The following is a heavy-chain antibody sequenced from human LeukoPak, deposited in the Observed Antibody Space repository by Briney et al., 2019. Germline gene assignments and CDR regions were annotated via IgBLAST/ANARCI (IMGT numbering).Heavy chain of an antibody. Sequence: GGSLRLSCAASGFTFSNYGMHWVRQAPGKGLEWVAVISYDGSNKYYADSVKGRFTFSRDNSKNTLYLQMSSLRAEDTAVYHCAKEKGIYCSSIDCSPGMDVWGQGTTVTVSS. V-gene: IGHV3-30*18. J-gene: IGHJ6*02. CDR2: ISYDGSNK. CDR3: AKEKGIYCSSIDCSPGMDV. D-gene: IGHD2-2*01. CDR1: GFTFSNYG.